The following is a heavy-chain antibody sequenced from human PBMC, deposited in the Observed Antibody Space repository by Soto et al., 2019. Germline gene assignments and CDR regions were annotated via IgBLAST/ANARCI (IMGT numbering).Heavy chain of an antibody. CDR2: ISAYNGNT. D-gene: IGHD1-7*01. V-gene: IGHV1-18*01. J-gene: IGHJ4*02. Sequence: QVHLVQSGAEVKKPGASVKVSCTASGYTFTNFGISWVRQAPGQGLEWMGWISAYNGNTNYAQKFQGRVTMTTDTPRSPANMGLGGMRSDDRALYSCGRGGTPFDYGAQGPLVPVSS. CDR1: GYTFTNFG. CDR3: GRGGTPFDY.